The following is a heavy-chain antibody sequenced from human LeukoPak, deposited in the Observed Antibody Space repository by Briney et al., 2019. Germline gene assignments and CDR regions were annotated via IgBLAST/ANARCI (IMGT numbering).Heavy chain of an antibody. J-gene: IGHJ6*02. D-gene: IGHD6-13*01. CDR3: AKSPAAGAWDYYYYYGMDV. Sequence: GGSLRLSCAASGFTFSSYWMTWVRQAPGKGLEWVANIKQNGNEKHYVDSVKGRFTISRDNSKNTLYLQMNSLRAEDTAVYYCAKSPAAGAWDYYYYYGMDVWGQGTTVTVSS. CDR2: IKQNGNEK. CDR1: GFTFSSYW. V-gene: IGHV3-7*05.